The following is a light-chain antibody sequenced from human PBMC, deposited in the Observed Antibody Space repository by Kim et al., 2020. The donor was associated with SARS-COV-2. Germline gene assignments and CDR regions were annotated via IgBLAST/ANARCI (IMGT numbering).Light chain of an antibody. CDR1: ALPKQY. Sequence: PGQTARITCSGDALPKQYAYWFQQKPGQAPVVVIYEDTERPSGIPERFSGSTSGTTVTLTISGVQAEDEADYYCQSSDSSNTYWVFGGGTQLTVL. CDR3: QSSDSSNTYWV. V-gene: IGLV3-25*03. CDR2: EDT. J-gene: IGLJ3*02.